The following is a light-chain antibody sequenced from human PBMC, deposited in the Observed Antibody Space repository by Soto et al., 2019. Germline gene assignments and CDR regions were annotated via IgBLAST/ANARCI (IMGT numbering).Light chain of an antibody. CDR3: QQRSNWPLT. CDR2: DAS. Sequence: TVLTQSPATLSLSPGERATLSCRASQTVGSYLAWYQQRPGQAPRLLIYDASTRATGNPSRFSGSGSGTDFTLTITSLEPEDFAVYYCQQRSNWPLTFGGGTRVDIK. J-gene: IGKJ4*01. V-gene: IGKV3-11*01. CDR1: QTVGSY.